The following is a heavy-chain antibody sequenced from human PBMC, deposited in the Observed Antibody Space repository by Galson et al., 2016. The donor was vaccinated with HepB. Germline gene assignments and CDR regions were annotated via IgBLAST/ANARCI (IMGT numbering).Heavy chain of an antibody. D-gene: IGHD6-13*01. CDR1: GFTFSSYA. J-gene: IGHJ4*02. CDR3: AKDKRGHSSAWYWYFDY. CDR2: MSDSDDI. Sequence: SLRLSCEASGFTFSSYAMAWVRQAPGQGLKWVSGMSDSDDIYYSPTVKGRFTISRDNSKNTVFLQLTSLRAEDTAVYYCAKDKRGHSSAWYWYFDYWGPGTLVSVSS. V-gene: IGHV3-23*01.